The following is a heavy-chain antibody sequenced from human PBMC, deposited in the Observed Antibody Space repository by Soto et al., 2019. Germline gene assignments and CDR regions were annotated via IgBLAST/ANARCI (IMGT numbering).Heavy chain of an antibody. CDR2: ISGSGDAT. D-gene: IGHD6-19*01. Sequence: EVPLVESGGGLVQPGGSLRLSCAASGFTFSIYALSWVRQTPGKGLEWVSAISGSGDATYYTDSVKGRFTISRDNYKNTLYLQMSSLRAEDTAIYYCAKVDRYSSGWSSYAPEYYYYSMDVWGQGTTVTVSS. CDR3: AKVDRYSSGWSSYAPEYYYYSMDV. J-gene: IGHJ6*02. V-gene: IGHV3-23*04. CDR1: GFTFSIYA.